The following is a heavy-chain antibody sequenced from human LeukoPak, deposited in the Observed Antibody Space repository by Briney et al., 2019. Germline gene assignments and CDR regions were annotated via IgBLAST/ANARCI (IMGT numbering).Heavy chain of an antibody. V-gene: IGHV3-23*01. D-gene: IGHD2-15*01. Sequence: GGSLRLSCAASGFTFSSYAMSWVRQAPGKGLEWVSAFSSSGGSTYYADSLKGRFTISRDNSKNKLYLQTNSLRGEDTAVYYCARLRDLGSCSAGSCYPLPDYWGQGTLVTVSS. J-gene: IGHJ4*02. CDR2: FSSSGGST. CDR1: GFTFSSYA. CDR3: ARLRDLGSCSAGSCYPLPDY.